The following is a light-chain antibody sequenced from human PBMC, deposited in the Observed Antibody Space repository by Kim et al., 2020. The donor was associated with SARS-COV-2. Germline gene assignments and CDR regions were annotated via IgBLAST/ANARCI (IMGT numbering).Light chain of an antibody. Sequence: SASVGNRDTITCRASQKIDTWLAWYQQKPGKAPKLLIYDDSSLESGVPSRFSGSGSGTEFTLTISSLQPDDFATYYCQQYNSYWTFGQGTKVDIK. CDR2: DDS. CDR3: QQYNSYWT. J-gene: IGKJ1*01. CDR1: QKIDTW. V-gene: IGKV1-5*01.